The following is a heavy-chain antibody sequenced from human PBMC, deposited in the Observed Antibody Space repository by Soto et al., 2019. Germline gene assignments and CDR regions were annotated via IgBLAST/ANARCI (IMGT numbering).Heavy chain of an antibody. V-gene: IGHV3-30*18. Sequence: PVGSLRLSCAASGFTFSSYGMHWVRQAPGKGLEWVAVISYDGSNKYYADSVKGRFTISRDNSKNTLYLQMNSLRAEDTAVYYCAKGPRLGYYYDSSGPKGGVDYWGQGTLVTVSS. CDR1: GFTFSSYG. CDR2: ISYDGSNK. J-gene: IGHJ4*02. CDR3: AKGPRLGYYYDSSGPKGGVDY. D-gene: IGHD3-22*01.